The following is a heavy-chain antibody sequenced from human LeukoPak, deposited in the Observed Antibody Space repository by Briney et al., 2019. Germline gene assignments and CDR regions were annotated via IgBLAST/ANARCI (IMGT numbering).Heavy chain of an antibody. CDR1: GGSISSNNW. CDR3: ARGYSYGFPLDF. CDR2: VYHSGTT. J-gene: IGHJ4*02. D-gene: IGHD5-18*01. V-gene: IGHV4-4*02. Sequence: SVTLSLTCAVSGGSISSNNWWSWVRQPPGKGLEWIGEVYHSGTTNYNPPLKSRVTISVDKSKNLFSLKLSSVTAADTAVYYCARGYSYGFPLDFWGQGTLVTVSS.